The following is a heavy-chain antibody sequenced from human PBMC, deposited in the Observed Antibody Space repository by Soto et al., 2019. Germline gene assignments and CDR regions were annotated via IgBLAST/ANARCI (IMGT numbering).Heavy chain of an antibody. Sequence: PSETLSLTCTVSGGSISSSSYYWGWIRQPPGKGLEWIGSIYYSGSTYYNPSLKSRVTISVDTSKNQFSLKLSSVTAADTAVYYCARHGVGEDSWYGYWGQGTLVTVSS. CDR1: GGSISSSSYY. D-gene: IGHD3-3*01. J-gene: IGHJ4*02. CDR2: IYYSGST. CDR3: ARHGVGEDSWYGY. V-gene: IGHV4-39*01.